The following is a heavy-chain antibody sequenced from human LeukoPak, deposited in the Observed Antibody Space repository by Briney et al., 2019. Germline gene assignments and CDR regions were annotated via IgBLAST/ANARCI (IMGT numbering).Heavy chain of an antibody. CDR3: ARVILKGLGVIITYREENFGD. Sequence: GASVKVSCKASGYTFTSYDINWVRQANGQVLEWMGWMNPNSGNTVYTQKSHSRLTKPTDTSTSTAYMELRSLRSDDTAVYYCARVILKGLGVIITYREENFGDRGQGTLVTV. D-gene: IGHD3-10*01. V-gene: IGHV1-8*01. CDR1: GYTFTSYD. CDR2: MNPNSGNT. J-gene: IGHJ4*02.